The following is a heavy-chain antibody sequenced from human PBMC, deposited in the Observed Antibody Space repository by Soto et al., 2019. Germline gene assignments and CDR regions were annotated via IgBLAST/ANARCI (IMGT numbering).Heavy chain of an antibody. CDR3: ARAQAGTMVRGVIITTAFDI. CDR2: IYSGGST. CDR1: GFTVSSNY. Sequence: GGSLRLSCAASGFTVSSNYMSWVRQAPWKGLEWVSVIYSGGSTYYADSVKGRLTISRHNSKNTLYLQMNSLRAEDTAVYYCARAQAGTMVRGVIITTAFDIWGQGTMVNVSS. V-gene: IGHV3-53*04. D-gene: IGHD3-10*01. J-gene: IGHJ3*02.